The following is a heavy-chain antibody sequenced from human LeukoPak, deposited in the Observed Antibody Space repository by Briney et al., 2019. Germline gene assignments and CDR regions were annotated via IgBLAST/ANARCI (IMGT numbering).Heavy chain of an antibody. V-gene: IGHV3-23*01. J-gene: IGHJ6*02. CDR3: ARGWAYYYGSGSYSHGMDV. D-gene: IGHD3-10*01. Sequence: GGSLRLSCAASGFIFSTYAMNWVRQAPGKGLEWVSTISGSGGSTYYADSVKGRFTISRDNAKNTLYLQMNSLRAEDTAVYYCARGWAYYYGSGSYSHGMDVWGQGTTVTVSS. CDR2: ISGSGGST. CDR1: GFIFSTYA.